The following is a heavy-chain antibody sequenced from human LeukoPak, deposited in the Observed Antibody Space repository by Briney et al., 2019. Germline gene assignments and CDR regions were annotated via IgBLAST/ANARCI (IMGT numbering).Heavy chain of an antibody. CDR2: IYYRGTT. D-gene: IGHD2-15*01. Sequence: TSETLSLTCTVSGGSISSGGYYWSWIRQPPGKGLEWIGYIYYRGTTNYNPSLKSRVTISVDTSKNQFSLKLSSVTAADTAVYYCARGAASIDYWGQGTLVTVSS. V-gene: IGHV4-61*08. CDR3: ARGAASIDY. CDR1: GGSISSGGYY. J-gene: IGHJ4*02.